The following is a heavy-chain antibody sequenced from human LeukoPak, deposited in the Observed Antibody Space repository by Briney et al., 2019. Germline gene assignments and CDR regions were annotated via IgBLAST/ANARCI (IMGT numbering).Heavy chain of an antibody. V-gene: IGHV3-49*03. D-gene: IGHD1-26*01. Sequence: GGSLRLSCTTSGFTFADYAMSWFRQAPGKGLEWVGFIRSKSNGGTTHYAASVEGRFTISRDDSNSIAYLQMNSLRAEDTAVYYCARGIVGATENHYYYYYMDVWGKGTTVTVSS. CDR2: IRSKSNGGTT. J-gene: IGHJ6*03. CDR1: GFTFADYA. CDR3: ARGIVGATENHYYYYYMDV.